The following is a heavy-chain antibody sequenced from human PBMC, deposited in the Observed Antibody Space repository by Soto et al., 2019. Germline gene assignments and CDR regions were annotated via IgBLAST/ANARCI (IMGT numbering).Heavy chain of an antibody. D-gene: IGHD3-3*01. Sequence: QVQLVESGGGVVQPGRSLRLSCAASGFTFSSYGMHWVRQAPGKGLEWVAVISYDGSNKYYADSVKGRFTISRDNSKNTLYLQMNSLRAEDTAVYYCAKDYRAYDFWTNWIGGFDPWGQGTLVTVSS. CDR3: AKDYRAYDFWTNWIGGFDP. CDR2: ISYDGSNK. CDR1: GFTFSSYG. J-gene: IGHJ5*02. V-gene: IGHV3-30*18.